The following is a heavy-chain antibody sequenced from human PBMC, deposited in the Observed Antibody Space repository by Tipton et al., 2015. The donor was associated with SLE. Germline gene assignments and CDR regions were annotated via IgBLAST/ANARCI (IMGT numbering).Heavy chain of an antibody. V-gene: IGHV3-33*01. CDR3: AASILDYYGMDV. Sequence: SLRLSCVASGFSFSNFGMHWVRQGPGKGLEWVAVIWHDGSNKYYGDSVKGRFTITRDNSKNTLYLQMNSLRAEDTAVYYCAASILDYYGMDVWGQGTTVTVSS. CDR2: IWHDGSNK. CDR1: GFSFSNFG. J-gene: IGHJ6*02. D-gene: IGHD2-21*01.